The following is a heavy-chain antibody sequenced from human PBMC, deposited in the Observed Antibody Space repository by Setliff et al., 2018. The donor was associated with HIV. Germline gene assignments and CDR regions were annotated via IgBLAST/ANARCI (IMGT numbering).Heavy chain of an antibody. J-gene: IGHJ4*02. CDR3: ARHSPSDY. CDR1: GGSISTSY. V-gene: IGHV4-59*08. CDR2: IYNSAST. Sequence: KASETLSLTCTVSGGSISTSYWTWVRQPPGKGLEWIGYIYNSASTSYNPSLKSRVTISVDTSKNQFSLKLSSVTAADTAVYYCARHSPSDYWGQGTLVTVSS.